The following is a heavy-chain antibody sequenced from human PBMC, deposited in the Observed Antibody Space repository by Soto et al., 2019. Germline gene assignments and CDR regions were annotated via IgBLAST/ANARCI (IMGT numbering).Heavy chain of an antibody. J-gene: IGHJ4*02. CDR2: IYYSGST. CDR1: GGSISSGGYY. CDR3: ARQGQGMVRGAPYYFDY. V-gene: IGHV4-31*03. Sequence: TSETLSLTCTVSGGSISSGGYYWSWIRQHPGKGLEWIGYIYYSGSTYYNPSLKSRVTISVDTSKNQFSLKLSSVTAADTAVYYCARQGQGMVRGAPYYFDYWGQGHWSTSP. D-gene: IGHD3-10*01.